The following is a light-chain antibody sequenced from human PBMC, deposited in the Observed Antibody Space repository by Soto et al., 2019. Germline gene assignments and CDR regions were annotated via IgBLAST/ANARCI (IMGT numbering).Light chain of an antibody. Sequence: VLTRSTATLSWLRRECAELCCRASQTIRGQLAWYQQRPGQAPRLLIYDTSNLAAGIPARFSGSGSGTDFTFTISSLEPADIGIYYCQQRDNLPITFGQGTRLEIK. V-gene: IGKV3-11*01. CDR1: QTIRGQ. CDR3: QQRDNLPIT. CDR2: DTS. J-gene: IGKJ5*01.